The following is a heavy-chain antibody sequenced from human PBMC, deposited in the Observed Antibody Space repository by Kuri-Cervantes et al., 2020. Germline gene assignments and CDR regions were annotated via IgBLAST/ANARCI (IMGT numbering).Heavy chain of an antibody. Sequence: ESLKISCTVSGGSISTTSYYWGWIRQPPGKGLEWIGSIYYSGSTYYKPSLKSRVIISVDTSKNQFSLKLNSVTAADTAVYYCARHGGESTLNHFDYWGQGTLVTVSS. CDR2: IYYSGST. D-gene: IGHD3-16*01. CDR1: GGSISTTSYY. J-gene: IGHJ4*02. CDR3: ARHGGESTLNHFDY. V-gene: IGHV4-39*01.